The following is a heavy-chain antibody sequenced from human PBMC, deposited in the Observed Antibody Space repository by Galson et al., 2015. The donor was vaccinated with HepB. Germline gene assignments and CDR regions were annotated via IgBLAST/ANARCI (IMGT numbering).Heavy chain of an antibody. CDR3: ARDKVHGDTVPIVDYYYYYGMDV. D-gene: IGHD5-18*01. CDR1: GGSVRSGSFY. CDR2: IYYTGGA. V-gene: IGHV4-61*01. J-gene: IGHJ6*02. Sequence: LSLTCTVSGGSVRSGSFYWSWVRQPPGKGLEWIGYIYYTGGANYNPSLKSRATISVDTSKNQFSLNLTSATAADTAVYYCARDKVHGDTVPIVDYYYYYGMDVWGQGTTVTVSS.